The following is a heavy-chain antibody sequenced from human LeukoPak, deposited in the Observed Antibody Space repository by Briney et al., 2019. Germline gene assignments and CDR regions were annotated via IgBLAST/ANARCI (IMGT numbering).Heavy chain of an antibody. CDR2: YDPADGET. CDR3: ATQLSSGWPLRHLPFDY. V-gene: IGHV1-24*01. J-gene: IGHJ4*02. CDR1: GYTLTELS. Sequence: ASVKVSCKVSGYTLTELSMHWVRQAPGKGLEWMGGYDPADGETIYAQKFQGRVTMTEDTSTDTACMELSSLRSEDTAVYYCATQLSSGWPLRHLPFDYWGQGTLVTVSS. D-gene: IGHD3-22*01.